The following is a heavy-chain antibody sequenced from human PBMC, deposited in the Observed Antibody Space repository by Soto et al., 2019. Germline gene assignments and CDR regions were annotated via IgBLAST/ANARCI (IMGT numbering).Heavy chain of an antibody. Sequence: QVQLVQSGAEVQKPGSSVKVSCKAAGGTFSTYPINLVLQAPGQGLEYRGGIIPKFGTTNYAQKFRGTVTITADESTSTAYMELNNLRSEDTAVYYCARGDSNSTGWYIWLDPWCQGTLVSVSS. CDR2: IIPKFGTT. CDR1: GGTFSTYP. CDR3: ARGDSNSTGWYIWLDP. D-gene: IGHD6-19*01. J-gene: IGHJ5*02. V-gene: IGHV1-69*01.